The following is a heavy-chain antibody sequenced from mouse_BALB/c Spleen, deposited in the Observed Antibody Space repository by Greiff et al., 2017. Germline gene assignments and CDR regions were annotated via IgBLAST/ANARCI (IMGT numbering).Heavy chain of an antibody. Sequence: QVQLQQSGAELAKPGASVKMSCKASGYTFTSYWMHWVKQRPGQGLEWIGYINPSTGYTEYNQKFKDKATLTADKSSSTAYMQLSSLTSEDSAVYYCARGANWAYFDYWGQGTTLTVSS. D-gene: IGHD4-1*01. J-gene: IGHJ2*01. CDR3: ARGANWAYFDY. V-gene: IGHV1-7*01. CDR2: INPSTGYT. CDR1: GYTFTSYW.